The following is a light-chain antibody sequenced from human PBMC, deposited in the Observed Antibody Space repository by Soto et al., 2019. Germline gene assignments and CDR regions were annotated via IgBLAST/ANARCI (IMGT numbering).Light chain of an antibody. CDR1: QSINNY. CDR2: DAS. Sequence: EIVLTQSPATLSLSPGDRATLSCRASQSINNYLAWYQQKPGQAPRLLIYDASNRATGIPARFSGSGSGTDFTLTISSLEPGDFAVYYCQQRYNWPPLTFGGGTKVEIK. CDR3: QQRYNWPPLT. J-gene: IGKJ4*01. V-gene: IGKV3-11*01.